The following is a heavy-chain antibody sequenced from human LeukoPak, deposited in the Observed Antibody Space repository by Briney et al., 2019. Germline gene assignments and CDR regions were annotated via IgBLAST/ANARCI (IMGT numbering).Heavy chain of an antibody. D-gene: IGHD5-24*01. J-gene: IGHJ4*02. V-gene: IGHV3-30-3*01. CDR2: ISYDGSNK. CDR1: GGSFSGYY. Sequence: LSLTCAVYGGSFSGYYWSWIRQPPGKGLEWVAVISYDGSNKYYADSVKGRFTISRDNSKNTLYLQMNSLRAEDTAVYYCASRDGYKDYWGQGTLVTVSS. CDR3: ASRDGYKDY.